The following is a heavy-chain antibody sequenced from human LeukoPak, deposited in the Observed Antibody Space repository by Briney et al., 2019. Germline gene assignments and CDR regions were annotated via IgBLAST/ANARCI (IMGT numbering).Heavy chain of an antibody. Sequence: AASVKVSCKASGDTFTTYGISWVRQAPGQGLEWMGWINTYNGHTNYAQKLQGRVTMTTDTSTSTAYMELRSLRSDDTAVYYCTRVIIVVVSGTNYDYWGQGTLVTVSS. CDR2: INTYNGHT. CDR1: GDTFTTYG. CDR3: TRVIIVVVSGTNYDY. V-gene: IGHV1-18*01. D-gene: IGHD2-15*01. J-gene: IGHJ4*02.